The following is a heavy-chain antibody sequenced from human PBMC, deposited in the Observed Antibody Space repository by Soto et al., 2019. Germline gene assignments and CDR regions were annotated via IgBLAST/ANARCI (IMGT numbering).Heavy chain of an antibody. V-gene: IGHV1-69*06. CDR2: ISPIFGTA. D-gene: IGHD3-3*01. Sequence: ASVKVSCKTAGGTFSSYSISWVRTAPGQWLEGMGVISPIFGTANYAHKFQGRVTITADKSTSTAYIELSSLRSEDTAGYYCERLNKHDFWSGPSDYDYYGMDVGGQGTTDTVSS. CDR1: GGTFSSYS. J-gene: IGHJ6*02. CDR3: ERLNKHDFWSGPSDYDYYGMDV.